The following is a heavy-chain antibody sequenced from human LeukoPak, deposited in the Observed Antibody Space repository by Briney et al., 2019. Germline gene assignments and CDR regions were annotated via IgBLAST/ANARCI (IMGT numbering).Heavy chain of an antibody. D-gene: IGHD2-15*01. Sequence: GESLKISCKGSGYSFTSYWIGWVRQMPEKGLEWMGIIYPGDSVTRYSPSFQGQVTISADKSISTAYLQWSSLKASDTAMYYCARASGCSGGSCYSYLDPWGQGTLVTVSS. CDR1: GYSFTSYW. V-gene: IGHV5-51*01. CDR3: ARASGCSGGSCYSYLDP. CDR2: IYPGDSVT. J-gene: IGHJ5*02.